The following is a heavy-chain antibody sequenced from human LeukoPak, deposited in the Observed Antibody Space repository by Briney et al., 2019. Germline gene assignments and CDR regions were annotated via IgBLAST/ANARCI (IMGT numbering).Heavy chain of an antibody. CDR2: IYYNGNT. D-gene: IGHD3-22*01. J-gene: IGHJ3*02. Sequence: SGTLSLTCTVSGASISSAYWSWVRQPPRKKLEWIGYIYYNGNTNSNPSLKSRVTISVDTSKNQFSLKLSSVTAADTAVYYCVRGNYDNRGYSNAFDIWGQGAMVPVSS. CDR3: VRGNYDNRGYSNAFDI. V-gene: IGHV4-59*01. CDR1: GASISSAY.